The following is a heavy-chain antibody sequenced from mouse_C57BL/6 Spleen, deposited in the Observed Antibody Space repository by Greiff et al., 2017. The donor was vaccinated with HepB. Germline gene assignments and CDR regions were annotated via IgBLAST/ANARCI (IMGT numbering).Heavy chain of an antibody. CDR3: ARDSNYLYYFDY. D-gene: IGHD2-5*01. Sequence: EVQLVESGGGLVKPGGSLKLSCAASGFTFSSYAMSWVRQTPEKRLEWVATISDGGSYTYYPDNVKGRFTISRDNAKNNLYLQMSHLKSEDTAMYYCARDSNYLYYFDYWGQSTTLTVSS. J-gene: IGHJ2*01. V-gene: IGHV5-4*01. CDR1: GFTFSSYA. CDR2: ISDGGSYT.